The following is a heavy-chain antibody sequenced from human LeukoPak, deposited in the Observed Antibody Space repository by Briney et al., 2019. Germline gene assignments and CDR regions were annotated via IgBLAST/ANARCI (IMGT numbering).Heavy chain of an antibody. CDR1: GFTFSAYW. Sequence: GGSLRLSCAASGFTFSAYWMHWVRQAPGKGLVWVSRIHSDGSTTNYADSVKGRFTISRDNAKNTLYLQMNSLRAEDTAVYYCAKKGIAAPDSFDYWGQGALVTVSS. V-gene: IGHV3-74*01. CDR3: AKKGIAAPDSFDY. D-gene: IGHD6-13*01. CDR2: IHSDGSTT. J-gene: IGHJ4*02.